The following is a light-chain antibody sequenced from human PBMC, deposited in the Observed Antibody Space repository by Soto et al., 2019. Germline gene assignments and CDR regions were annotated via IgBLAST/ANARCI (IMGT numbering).Light chain of an antibody. V-gene: IGLV1-40*01. J-gene: IGLJ2*01. CDR2: GNS. CDR1: SSNIGAGYD. CDR3: QSYDSSLIGVV. Sequence: QSVLTQPPSVSGAPGQRVTISCTGSSSNIGAGYDVHWYQHLPGTAPKLLIYGNSNRPSGVPDRFSGSKSGTSASLAITGLQAEDEADCYCQSYDSSLIGVVFGGGTKLTVL.